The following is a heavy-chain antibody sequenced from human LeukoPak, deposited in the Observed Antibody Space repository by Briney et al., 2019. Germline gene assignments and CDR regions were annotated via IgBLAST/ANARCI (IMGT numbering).Heavy chain of an antibody. CDR2: ISGRDGST. CDR1: GFTFSSYS. Sequence: GGSLRLSCAASGFTFSSYSMTWVRQAPGKGLEWVSGISGRDGSTYYADSVKGRFTISRDNSKNTLYLQMNSLRAEDTAVYYCARAGSIRYDYWGQGTLVTVSS. CDR3: ARAGSIRYDY. V-gene: IGHV3-23*01. D-gene: IGHD1-26*01. J-gene: IGHJ4*02.